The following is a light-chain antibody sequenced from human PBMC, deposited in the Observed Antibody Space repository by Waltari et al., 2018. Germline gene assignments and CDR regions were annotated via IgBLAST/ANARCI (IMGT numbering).Light chain of an antibody. CDR3: QSYDRSLSGSI. CDR2: GNT. V-gene: IGLV1-40*01. CDR1: SSNIGAGYD. Sequence: QSGLTQPPSVSGAPGQRVTISCTGSSSNIGAGYDVHWYQLLPGTAPNLLIYGNTKRPSGVPDRFSGSKSGTSASRAITGLQAEDEADYYCQSYDRSLSGSIFGVGTKLTVL. J-gene: IGLJ2*01.